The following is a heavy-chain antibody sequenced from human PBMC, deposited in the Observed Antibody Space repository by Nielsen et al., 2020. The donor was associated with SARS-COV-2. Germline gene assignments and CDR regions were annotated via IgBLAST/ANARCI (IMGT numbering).Heavy chain of an antibody. CDR2: ISYDGSNK. CDR1: GFTFSSYG. J-gene: IGHJ4*02. V-gene: IGHV3-30*18. Sequence: GESLKISCAASGFTFSSYGMHWVRQAPGKRLEWVAVISYDGSNKYYADSVKGRFTISRDNSKNTLYLQMNSLRAEDTAVYYCAKLGSSWLDYWGQGTLVTVSS. D-gene: IGHD6-13*01. CDR3: AKLGSSWLDY.